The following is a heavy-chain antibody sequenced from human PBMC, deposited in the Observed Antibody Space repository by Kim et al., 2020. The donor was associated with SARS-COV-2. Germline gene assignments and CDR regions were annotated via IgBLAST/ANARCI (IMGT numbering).Heavy chain of an antibody. CDR1: GVTASSSY. Sequence: GGSLRLSCATSGVTASSSYITSVRQAPGKGLEWVSVIYTNTYYADSVKGRFIISRDNAKNTVSLQMTGITFEDTAVYYCSSMGHDGYNVDYWGQGALVTVSS. CDR2: IYTNT. J-gene: IGHJ4*02. CDR3: SSMGHDGYNVDY. D-gene: IGHD5-18*01. V-gene: IGHV3-66*01.